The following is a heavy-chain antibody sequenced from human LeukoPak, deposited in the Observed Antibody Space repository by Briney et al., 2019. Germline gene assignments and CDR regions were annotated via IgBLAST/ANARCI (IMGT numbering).Heavy chain of an antibody. CDR2: IYHGGST. CDR3: ARDEGYGDGAFDI. J-gene: IGHJ3*02. V-gene: IGHV4-38-2*02. Sequence: SETLSLTCAVSGYSISSGYYWGWIRQPPGKGLEWIGSIYHGGSTYYNPSLKSRVTISVDTSKNQFFLKLSSVTAADTAVYYCARDEGYGDGAFDIWGQGTMVTVSS. CDR1: GYSISSGYY. D-gene: IGHD4-17*01.